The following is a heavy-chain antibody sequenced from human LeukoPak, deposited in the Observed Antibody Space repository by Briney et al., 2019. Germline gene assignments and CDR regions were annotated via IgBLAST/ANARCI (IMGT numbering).Heavy chain of an antibody. CDR3: ATLISGWSLY. J-gene: IGHJ4*02. V-gene: IGHV3-74*01. CDR2: INADGSTT. CDR1: GSGFTFNNYW. D-gene: IGHD6-19*01. Sequence: WGSLRLSCAASGSGFTFNNYWMHWVLQAPGKGLVWVSRINADGSTTSYADSVRGRFTISRDNAKNTLYLQMNSLRAEDTAVYYCATLISGWSLYWGQGTLVTVSS.